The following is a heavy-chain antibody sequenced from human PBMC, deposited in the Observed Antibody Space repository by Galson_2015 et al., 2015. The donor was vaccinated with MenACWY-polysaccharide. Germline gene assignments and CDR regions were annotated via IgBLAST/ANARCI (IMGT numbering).Heavy chain of an antibody. D-gene: IGHD2-21*01. Sequence: ALRLACAASGFTFSSYAMSWVRQAPGKGVEWVSAISGSGGSTYYAGSVKGQFTISRDNSKNTLYLQMNSLRDEDTAVYYCVSDRDWAFQIWGQGTMVTVSS. CDR3: VSDRDWAFQI. J-gene: IGHJ3*02. V-gene: IGHV3-23*01. CDR2: ISGSGGST. CDR1: GFTFSSYA.